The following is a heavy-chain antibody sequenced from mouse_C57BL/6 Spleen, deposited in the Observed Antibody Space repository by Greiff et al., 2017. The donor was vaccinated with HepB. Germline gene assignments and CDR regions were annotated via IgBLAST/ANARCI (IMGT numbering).Heavy chain of an antibody. CDR2: IHPNSGST. CDR3: ARRDSNYAFYAMDY. J-gene: IGHJ4*01. V-gene: IGHV1-64*01. D-gene: IGHD2-5*01. CDR1: GYTFPSYW. Sequence: QVQLQQSGAELVKPGASVKLSCKASGYTFPSYWMHWVKQRPGQGLEWIGMIHPNSGSTNYNEKFKSKATLTVDKSSSTAYMPLSSLTSDDSAVYYCARRDSNYAFYAMDYWGQGTSVTVSS.